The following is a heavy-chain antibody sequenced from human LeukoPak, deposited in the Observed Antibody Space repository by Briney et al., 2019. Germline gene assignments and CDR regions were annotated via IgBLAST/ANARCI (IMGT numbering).Heavy chain of an antibody. CDR3: ARDKLRFLSGIDY. D-gene: IGHD3-3*01. Sequence: GGSLRLSCAASGFTFSSYAMHWVRQAPGKGLEWVAVISYDGSNKYYADSVKGRFTISRDNSKNTLYLQMNSLRAEDTAVYYCARDKLRFLSGIDYWGQGTLVTVSS. V-gene: IGHV3-30-3*01. CDR1: GFTFSSYA. J-gene: IGHJ4*02. CDR2: ISYDGSNK.